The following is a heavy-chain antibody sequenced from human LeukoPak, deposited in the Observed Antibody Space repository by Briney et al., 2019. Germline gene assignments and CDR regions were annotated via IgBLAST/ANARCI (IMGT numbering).Heavy chain of an antibody. CDR1: GYTFTGYY. CDR2: INPNSGGT. Sequence: GASVKVSCKASGYTFTGYYMHWVRQAPGQGLEWMGWINPNSGGTNYAQKFQGRVTMTRDTSISTAYMELSRLRSDDTAVYYCARGGYSYGYAQTTGLYGMDVWGQGTTVTVSS. J-gene: IGHJ6*02. V-gene: IGHV1-2*02. D-gene: IGHD5-18*01. CDR3: ARGGYSYGYAQTTGLYGMDV.